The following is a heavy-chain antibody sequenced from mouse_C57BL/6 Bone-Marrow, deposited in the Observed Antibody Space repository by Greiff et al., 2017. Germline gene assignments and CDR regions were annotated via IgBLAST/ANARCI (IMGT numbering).Heavy chain of an antibody. CDR1: GYSFTGYY. J-gene: IGHJ3*01. Sequence: VQLQQSGPELVKPGASVKISCKASGYSFTGYYMNWVKQSPEKSLEWIGEMNPSTGGTTYNQKFKAKATLTVDKSSSTAYMQLKSLTSEDSAVYYCARFNYSRAWFAYWGQGTLVTVSA. CDR3: ARFNYSRAWFAY. D-gene: IGHD2-5*01. CDR2: MNPSTGGT. V-gene: IGHV1-42*01.